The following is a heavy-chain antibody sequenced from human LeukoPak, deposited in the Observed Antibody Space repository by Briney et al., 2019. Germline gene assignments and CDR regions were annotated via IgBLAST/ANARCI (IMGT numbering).Heavy chain of an antibody. CDR1: GDSVSSNSAA. J-gene: IGHJ6*03. CDR2: TYYRCKWYN. V-gene: IGHV6-1*01. Sequence: SQTLSLTCAISGDSVSSNSAAWNWIRQSPSRGLEWLVRTYYRCKWYNDYAVSVKSRITINPDTSKNQFSLQLNSVTPEDTAVYYCAREVTTVTTNYYYYYMDVWGKGTTVTISS. CDR3: AREVTTVTTNYYYYYMDV. D-gene: IGHD4-17*01.